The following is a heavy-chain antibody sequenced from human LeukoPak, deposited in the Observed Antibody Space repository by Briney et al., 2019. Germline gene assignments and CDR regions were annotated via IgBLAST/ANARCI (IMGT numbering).Heavy chain of an antibody. J-gene: IGHJ4*02. V-gene: IGHV4-59*01. D-gene: IGHD3-9*01. CDR1: GGSISSYY. Sequence: SETLSLTCTVSGGSISSYYWSWIRQPPGKGLEWIGYIYYSGSTNYNPSLKSRVTISVDTSKNQFSLKLSSVTAADTAVYYCASNDDILTGYPPAPYYWGQGTLVTVSS. CDR3: ASNDDILTGYPPAPYY. CDR2: IYYSGST.